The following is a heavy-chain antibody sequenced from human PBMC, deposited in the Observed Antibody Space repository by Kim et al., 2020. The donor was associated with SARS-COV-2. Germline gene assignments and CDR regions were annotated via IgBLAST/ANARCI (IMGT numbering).Heavy chain of an antibody. CDR1: GFSFDDYA. J-gene: IGHJ4*02. D-gene: IGHD3-10*01. CDR3: AKSPMIMVQAPLDY. Sequence: GGSLRLSCAASGFSFDDYAMQWVRQAPGKGLEWVSGISWNSGTIGYADSVKGRFTISRDNAKNSLYLQMNSLRAEDTALYYCAKSPMIMVQAPLDYWGQGTLVTVSS. V-gene: IGHV3-9*01. CDR2: ISWNSGTI.